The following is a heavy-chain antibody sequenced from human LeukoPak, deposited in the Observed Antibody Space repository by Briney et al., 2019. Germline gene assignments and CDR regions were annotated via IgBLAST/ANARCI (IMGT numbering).Heavy chain of an antibody. Sequence: PGGSLSLSCAASGITFSRYTMNWVREAPGKGLEWVSSISTSSSYIYYADSVKGRFTISRDNAKNSLYLQMNSLRAEDTAVYYCARRYGDYVGSFEYWGQGTLVTVSS. J-gene: IGHJ4*02. CDR3: ARRYGDYVGSFEY. D-gene: IGHD4-17*01. CDR1: GITFSRYT. V-gene: IGHV3-21*01. CDR2: ISTSSSYI.